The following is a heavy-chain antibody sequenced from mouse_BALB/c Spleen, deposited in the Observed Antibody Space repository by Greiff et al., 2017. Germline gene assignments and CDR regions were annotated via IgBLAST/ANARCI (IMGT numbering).Heavy chain of an antibody. J-gene: IGHJ1*01. CDR2: ISYSGST. D-gene: IGHD2-10*01. V-gene: IGHV3-8*02. CDR1: GDSITSGY. CDR3: ARYPYYGNYGYFDV. Sequence: VQLKESGPSLVKPSQTLSLTCSVTGDSITSGYWNWIRKFPGNKLEYMGYISYSGSTYYNPSLKSRISITRDTSKNQYYLQLNSVTTEDTATYYCARYPYYGNYGYFDVWGAGTTVTVSS.